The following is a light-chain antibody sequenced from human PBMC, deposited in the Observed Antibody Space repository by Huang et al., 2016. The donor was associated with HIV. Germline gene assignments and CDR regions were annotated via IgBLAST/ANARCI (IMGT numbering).Light chain of an antibody. J-gene: IGKJ1*01. CDR3: QQYGSSPRT. CDR1: QSVTSTY. Sequence: EIVLTQSPGTLSSSPGERATLSCRASQSVTSTYLAWYQQKPGQAPRLLIYGASSRATGGPDRFSGSGSGTDFTLTISRLDPEDFAVYYCQQYGSSPRTFGQGTKVEIK. CDR2: GAS. V-gene: IGKV3-20*01.